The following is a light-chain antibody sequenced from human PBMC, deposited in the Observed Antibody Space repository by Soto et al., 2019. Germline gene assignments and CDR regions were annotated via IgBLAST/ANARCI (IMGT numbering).Light chain of an antibody. V-gene: IGKV3-15*01. CDR3: QQYNSPIT. Sequence: EIVMTHSPATLSVSPWERATLSCRASQSVNSNLAWYQHKPGQAPRLLIYGASTRATGIPARFSGSGSGTDFTLTISRLEPDDFATYYCQQYNSPITFGQGTRLEIK. CDR2: GAS. J-gene: IGKJ5*01. CDR1: QSVNSN.